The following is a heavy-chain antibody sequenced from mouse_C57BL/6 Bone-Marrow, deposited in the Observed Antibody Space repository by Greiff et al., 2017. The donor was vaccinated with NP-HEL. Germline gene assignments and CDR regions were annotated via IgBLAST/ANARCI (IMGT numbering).Heavy chain of an antibody. Sequence: VQLQQPGAELVKPGASVKLSCKASGYTFTSYWMHWVKQRPGQGLEWIGMIHPNSGSINYNEKFKSKATLTVDKSSSTAYMQLSSLTSEDSAVYYCARRWDWYFDVWGTGTTVTVSS. D-gene: IGHD1-1*02. CDR2: IHPNSGSI. V-gene: IGHV1-64*01. CDR1: GYTFTSYW. CDR3: ARRWDWYFDV. J-gene: IGHJ1*03.